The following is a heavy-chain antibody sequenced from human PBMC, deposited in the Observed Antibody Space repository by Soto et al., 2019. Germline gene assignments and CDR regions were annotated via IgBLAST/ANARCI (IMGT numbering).Heavy chain of an antibody. CDR3: ARVYCSGGGCYGIDY. Sequence: GASVKVSCKASGYTFTSYYIHWVRQAPGQGLEWMGIINPSGGNTNYAQKFQGRVTMTRDTSTSTVYMELSSLRSEDTAVYYCARVYCSGGGCYGIDYWGQGTLVTVSS. V-gene: IGHV1-46*01. J-gene: IGHJ4*02. D-gene: IGHD2-15*01. CDR1: GYTFTSYY. CDR2: INPSGGNT.